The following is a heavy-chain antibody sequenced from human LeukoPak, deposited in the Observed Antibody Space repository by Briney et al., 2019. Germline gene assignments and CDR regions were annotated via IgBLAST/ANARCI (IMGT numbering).Heavy chain of an antibody. CDR1: GFTFSSYA. J-gene: IGHJ4*02. CDR3: ARDVRTDYYDSSGYLDY. V-gene: IGHV3-30*04. CDR2: ISYDGSNK. Sequence: PGGSLRLSCAASGFTFSSYAMHWVRQAPGKGLEWVAVISYDGSNKYYADSVKGRFTISRDNAKNSLYLQMNSLRAEETAEYFCARDVRTDYYDSSGYLDYWGQGTLVTVSS. D-gene: IGHD3-22*01.